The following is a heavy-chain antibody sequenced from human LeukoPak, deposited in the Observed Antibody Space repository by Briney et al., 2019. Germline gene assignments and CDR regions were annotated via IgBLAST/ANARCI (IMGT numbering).Heavy chain of an antibody. CDR2: IYTSGST. CDR1: GGSISSYY. Sequence: PSETLSLTCTVSGGSISSYYWSWIRQPAGKGLEWIGRIYTSGSTDYNPSLKSRVTMSVDTSKNQFSLKLSSVTAADTAVYYCARGSGGLQGRYYYYYMDVWGKGTTVTVSS. V-gene: IGHV4-4*07. J-gene: IGHJ6*03. CDR3: ARGSGGLQGRYYYYYMDV. D-gene: IGHD5-24*01.